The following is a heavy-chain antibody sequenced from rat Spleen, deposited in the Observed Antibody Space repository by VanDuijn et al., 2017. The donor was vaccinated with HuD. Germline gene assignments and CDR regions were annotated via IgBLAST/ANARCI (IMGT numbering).Heavy chain of an antibody. CDR2: IWGDGST. Sequence: QVQLKESGPGLVQPSQTLSLTCTVSGFSLTSNSVDWVRQPPGKGLEWMGEIWGDGSTHYNSALKSRLTISRDTSKSQVFLKINSLQTEDTAIYCCTRGGGYGMDAWGQGASVTVSS. CDR1: GFSLTSNS. D-gene: IGHD1-11*01. CDR3: TRGGGYGMDA. J-gene: IGHJ4*01. V-gene: IGHV2-1*01.